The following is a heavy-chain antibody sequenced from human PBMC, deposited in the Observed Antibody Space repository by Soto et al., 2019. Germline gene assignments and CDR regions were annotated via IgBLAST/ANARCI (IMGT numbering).Heavy chain of an antibody. CDR2: IIPILGTA. V-gene: IGHV1-69*08. CDR3: ARDSLTYCGGDCYIEGDAFDI. Sequence: SVKVSCKASGGTFSSYTISWVRQAPGQGLEWMGRIIPILGTANYAQKFQGRVTITADESTSTAYMELSSLRSEDTAVYYCARDSLTYCGGDCYIEGDAFDIWGQGTMVTVSS. CDR1: GGTFSSYT. J-gene: IGHJ3*02. D-gene: IGHD2-21*02.